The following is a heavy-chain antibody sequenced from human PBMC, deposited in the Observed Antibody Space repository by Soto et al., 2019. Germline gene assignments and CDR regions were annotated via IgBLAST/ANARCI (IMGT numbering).Heavy chain of an antibody. J-gene: IGHJ4*02. CDR3: ARSDDNFNVLDN. V-gene: IGHV3-11*06. Sequence: SSAAHGLSPYHYSMRWGRQAPGRGLDWISYSSNSGTLARDATSVKGRFSIARDNANNSLYLEMNSLRVEDRAVYYCARSDDNFNVLDNWGQGT. CDR1: GLSPYHYS. CDR2: SSNSGTLA. D-gene: IGHD1-1*01.